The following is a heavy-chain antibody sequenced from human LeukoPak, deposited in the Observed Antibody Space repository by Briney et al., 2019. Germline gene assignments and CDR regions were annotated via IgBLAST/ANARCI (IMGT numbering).Heavy chain of an antibody. V-gene: IGHV1-2*02. CDR2: INPDSGGT. CDR3: GRDFRDSLDY. J-gene: IGHJ4*02. Sequence: ASVTVSFTASGYTFTVYYMHWVRQAPGPGLEWMGWINPDSGGTNFTQKFQGRVTMTRDTSISTAYMELSRLRSDDTAVYYCGRDFRDSLDYWGQGTLVTVSS. CDR1: GYTFTVYY.